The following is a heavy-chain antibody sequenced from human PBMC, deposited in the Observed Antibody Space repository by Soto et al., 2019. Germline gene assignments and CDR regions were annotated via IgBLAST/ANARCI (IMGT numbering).Heavy chain of an antibody. Sequence: EVQLVESGGGLVQPGGSLRLSCAASGFALSGYWMTWVRQAPGKGLEWVAGINNDGSEIHYVGSVEGRFTISRDNAKNSQYLEMNNMRAEDTSVYYCATYSGYALPMDVWGKGTTVIVSS. CDR2: INNDGSEI. V-gene: IGHV3-7*01. CDR3: ATYSGYALPMDV. D-gene: IGHD5-12*01. J-gene: IGHJ6*03. CDR1: GFALSGYW.